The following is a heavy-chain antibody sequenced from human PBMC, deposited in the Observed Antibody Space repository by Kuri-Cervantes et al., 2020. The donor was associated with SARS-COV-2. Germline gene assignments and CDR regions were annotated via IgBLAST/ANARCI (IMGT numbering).Heavy chain of an antibody. D-gene: IGHD1-26*01. Sequence: GGSLRLSCAASGFTFSSYAMHWARQAPGKGLEWVAVISYDGSNKYYADSVKGRFTISRDNSKNTLYLQMNSLRAEDTAVYYCAREGAFDNYYYYYMDVWGKGTTVTVSS. J-gene: IGHJ6*03. CDR3: AREGAFDNYYYYYMDV. V-gene: IGHV3-30*04. CDR1: GFTFSSYA. CDR2: ISYDGSNK.